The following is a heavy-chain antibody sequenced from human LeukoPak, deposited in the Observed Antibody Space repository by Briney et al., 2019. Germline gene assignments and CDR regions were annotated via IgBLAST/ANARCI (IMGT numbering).Heavy chain of an antibody. Sequence: KASETLSLTCAVYGGSFSGYYWSWIRQPPGKGLEWIGEINHSGSTNYNPSLKSRVTISVDTSKNQFSLNLSSVTAADTAVYYCARYSSGYGNWGQGTLVTVSS. CDR2: INHSGST. D-gene: IGHD3-22*01. CDR3: ARYSSGYGN. J-gene: IGHJ4*02. V-gene: IGHV4-34*01. CDR1: GGSFSGYY.